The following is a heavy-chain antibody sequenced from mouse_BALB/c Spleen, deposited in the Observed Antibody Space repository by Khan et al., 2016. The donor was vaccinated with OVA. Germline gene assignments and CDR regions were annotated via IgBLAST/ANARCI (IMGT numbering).Heavy chain of an antibody. D-gene: IGHD2-4*01. J-gene: IGHJ3*01. CDR2: IWSAGST. CDR3: ARRGYDYGRGALFVY. CDR1: GFSLDKYS. V-gene: IGHV2-2*02. Sequence: QVQLKQSGPGLVAPSQSLSITCTVSGFSLDKYSVHWIRQSPGKGLEWLGVIWSAGSTDYNAALLSRLTITKANSRSQDFFKVNSLQPNVTAIYYCARRGYDYGRGALFVYWGQGTLVTVSA.